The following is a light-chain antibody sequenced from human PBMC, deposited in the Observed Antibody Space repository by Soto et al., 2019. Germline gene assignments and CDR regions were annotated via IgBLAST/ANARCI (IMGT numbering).Light chain of an antibody. Sequence: QMTQSPSSLSASVGDRVTITCRASQSISSYLNWYQQKPGKAPKLLIYAASSLQSGVPSRFSGSGSGTDFTLTISSLLPEDFATYYCQQSYSTPLTFGGGTKVEIK. V-gene: IGKV1-39*01. J-gene: IGKJ4*01. CDR1: QSISSY. CDR3: QQSYSTPLT. CDR2: AAS.